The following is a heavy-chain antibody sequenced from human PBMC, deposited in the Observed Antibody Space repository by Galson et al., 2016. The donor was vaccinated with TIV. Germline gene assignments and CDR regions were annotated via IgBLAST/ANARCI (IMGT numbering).Heavy chain of an antibody. V-gene: IGHV1-2*02. Sequence: SVKVSCKASGYIFNNYYMHWVRQAPGQGLEWMGWINPDSGATNYAQRFQGRVTMTGDTSISTAYMELSRLGSDDTAVYYCARVVRGVLEWSDYCYFDLWGRGTLVTVSS. D-gene: IGHD3-10*01. J-gene: IGHJ2*01. CDR3: ARVVRGVLEWSDYCYFDL. CDR1: GYIFNNYY. CDR2: INPDSGAT.